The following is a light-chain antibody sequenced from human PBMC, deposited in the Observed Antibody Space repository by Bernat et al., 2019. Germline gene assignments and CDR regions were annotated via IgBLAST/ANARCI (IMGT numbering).Light chain of an antibody. CDR2: RDN. CDR1: KLGNKF. CDR3: QAWDSSAGF. Sequence: SSELTQPPSVSVSPGQIARITCSGEKLGNKFSCWYQQKSGQSPVVLIYRDNIRPSGISERFFASHSGNTATLTITGTQPMDEADYYCQAWDSSAGFFGGGTKLTVL. V-gene: IGLV3-1*01. J-gene: IGLJ2*01.